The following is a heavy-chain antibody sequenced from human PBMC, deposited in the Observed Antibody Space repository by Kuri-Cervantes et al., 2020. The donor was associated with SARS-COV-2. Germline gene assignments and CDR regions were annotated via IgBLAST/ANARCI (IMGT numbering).Heavy chain of an antibody. J-gene: IGHJ6*02. D-gene: IGHD3-3*01. CDR3: ARGLSKRITIFGVVNTGSYYGMDV. CDR1: SGSISRSYYY. Sequence: SETLSLTCTVSSGSISRSYYYWDWIRQPPGGRLEWIGNIYYSGSTYYNPSLESRVTISLDTSKNKFSPRLSSVTAADTAVYYCARGLSKRITIFGVVNTGSYYGMDVWGQGTTVTVSS. V-gene: IGHV4-39*01. CDR2: IYYSGST.